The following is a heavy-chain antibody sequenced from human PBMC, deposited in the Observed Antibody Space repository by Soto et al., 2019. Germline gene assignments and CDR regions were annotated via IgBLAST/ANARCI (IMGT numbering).Heavy chain of an antibody. CDR2: INHSGST. CDR1: GGSFSGYY. CDR3: ARRTHNRSGGSCQRHYFVY. V-gene: IGHV4-34*01. Sequence: QVQLQQWGAGLLKPSETLSLTCAVYGGSFSGYYWSWIRQPPGKGLEWIGEINHSGSTNYNPSLKRRLTIAVDVSKNHFSLKLSSVTAADTAVHYCARRTHNRSGGSCQRHYFVYWGQGTLVTVSS. J-gene: IGHJ4*02. D-gene: IGHD2-15*01.